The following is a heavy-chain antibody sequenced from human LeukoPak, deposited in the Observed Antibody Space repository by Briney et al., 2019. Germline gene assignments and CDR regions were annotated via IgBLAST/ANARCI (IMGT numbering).Heavy chain of an antibody. CDR2: IYYSGST. V-gene: IGHV4-39*07. J-gene: IGHJ3*02. D-gene: IGHD2-21*02. CDR3: ARELNCGGDCYDAFDI. CDR1: GGSISSSSYY. Sequence: PSETLSLTCTVSGGSISSSSYYWGWIRQPPGKGLEWIGSIYYSGSTYYNPSLKSRVTISVDTSKNQFSLKLSSVTAADTAVYYCARELNCGGDCYDAFDIWGQGTMVTVSS.